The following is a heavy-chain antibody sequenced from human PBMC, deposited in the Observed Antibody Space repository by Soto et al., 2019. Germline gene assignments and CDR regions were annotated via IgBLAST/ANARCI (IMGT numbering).Heavy chain of an antibody. CDR1: GCPFSNND. CDR3: AREVVETSSLWLDP. J-gene: IGHJ5*02. CDR2: MNTNTNTT. Sequence: XAVKVACKASGCPFSNNDINWVRQAPGQGLEWIGWMNTNTNTTDSAEVFEGRVSLTWDTSISTAYMQLNSLKIDGTAVYYCAREVVETSSLWLDPWGQGTLVTVSS. V-gene: IGHV1-8*01. D-gene: IGHD6-6*01.